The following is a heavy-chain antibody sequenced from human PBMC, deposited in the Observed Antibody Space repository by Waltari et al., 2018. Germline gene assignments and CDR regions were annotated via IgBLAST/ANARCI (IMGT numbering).Heavy chain of an antibody. CDR3: ARGITAMVDY. J-gene: IGHJ4*02. Sequence: QVQLQQWGAGLLKPSDTLSLTCAVYGGSFSGYYWSWIRQPPGKGLEWIGEINHSGSTNYNPSLKSRVTISVDTSKNQFSLKLSSVTAADTAVYYCARGITAMVDYWGQGTLVTVSS. V-gene: IGHV4-34*01. CDR1: GGSFSGYY. CDR2: INHSGST. D-gene: IGHD5-18*01.